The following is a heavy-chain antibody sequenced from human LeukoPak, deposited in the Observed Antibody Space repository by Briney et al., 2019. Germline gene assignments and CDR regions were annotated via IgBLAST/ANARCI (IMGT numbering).Heavy chain of an antibody. Sequence: ASVKVSCKASGGTFSSYAISWVRQAPGQGLEWMGGIIPIFGTANYAQKFQGRVTITADESTSTAYMGLSSLRSEDTAVYYCARVKSIAARSYFDYWGQGTLVTVSS. CDR2: IIPIFGTA. D-gene: IGHD6-6*01. V-gene: IGHV1-69*13. CDR1: GGTFSSYA. CDR3: ARVKSIAARSYFDY. J-gene: IGHJ4*02.